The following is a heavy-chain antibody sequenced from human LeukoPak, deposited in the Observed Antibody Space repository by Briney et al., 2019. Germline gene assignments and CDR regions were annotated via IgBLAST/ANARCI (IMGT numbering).Heavy chain of an antibody. Sequence: ASVKVSCKASGYTFYSYGISWVRQAPGQGLEWMGWISAKNGNTNFAQRFQGRVAMTTDTSTSTAYMELRSLRSDDTAVYHCAREVATLDAFDIWGQGTMVTVSS. V-gene: IGHV1-18*01. CDR3: AREVATLDAFDI. CDR2: ISAKNGNT. D-gene: IGHD5-12*01. CDR1: GYTFYSYG. J-gene: IGHJ3*02.